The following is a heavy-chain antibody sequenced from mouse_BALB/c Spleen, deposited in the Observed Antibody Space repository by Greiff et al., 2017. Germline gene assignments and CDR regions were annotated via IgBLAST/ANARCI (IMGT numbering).Heavy chain of an antibody. V-gene: IGHV1S81*02. CDR2: INPSNGGT. CDR3: TRSENPTTAFAY. CDR1: GYTFTSYY. D-gene: IGHD1-2*01. J-gene: IGHJ3*01. Sequence: QVQLQQSGADLVKPGASVKLSCKASGYTFTSYYMYWVKQRPGQGLEWIGEINPSNGGTNFNEKFKSKATLTVDKSSSTAYMQLSSLTSEDSAVYYCTRSENPTTAFAYWGQGTLVTVSA.